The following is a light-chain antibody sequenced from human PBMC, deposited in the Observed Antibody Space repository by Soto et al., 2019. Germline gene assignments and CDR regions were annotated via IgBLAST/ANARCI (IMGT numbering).Light chain of an antibody. CDR3: QTWGTGIVV. Sequence: QLVLTQSPSASASLGASVKLTCTLSSGHSNYAIAWHQQQPEKGPRYLMKLNTDGSHNKGDGIPDRFSGSSSGAERNLIISSLQSEDEADYYCQTWGTGIVVFGGGTKLTVL. CDR2: LNTDGSH. CDR1: SGHSNYA. J-gene: IGLJ2*01. V-gene: IGLV4-69*01.